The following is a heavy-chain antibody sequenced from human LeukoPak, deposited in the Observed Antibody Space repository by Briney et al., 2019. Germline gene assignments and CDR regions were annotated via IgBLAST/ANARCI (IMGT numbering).Heavy chain of an antibody. J-gene: IGHJ4*02. CDR1: GYTFTTYY. Sequence: ASVKVSCKASGYTFTTYYLHWVRQAPGQGLEWMGLINPSGGSTSYAQKFQGRVTMTRGTSTSTVYMELSSLRSEDTAVCYCARIIAASATWDYWGQGTLATVSS. D-gene: IGHD6-13*01. CDR2: INPSGGST. V-gene: IGHV1-46*01. CDR3: ARIIAASATWDY.